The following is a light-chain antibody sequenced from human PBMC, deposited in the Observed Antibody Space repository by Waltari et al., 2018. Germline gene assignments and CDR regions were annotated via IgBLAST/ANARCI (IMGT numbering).Light chain of an antibody. CDR1: SSDVGAYYS. Sequence: QSALTQPASVSGSPGQSITISCTGTSSDVGAYYSVSWYQQHPGKAPQLIIYEVTRRPSGISVRFSGSKSDNTASLTIYGLQPEDEADYYCSSFTTRSTYAFGTGTKVTVL. J-gene: IGLJ1*01. V-gene: IGLV2-14*01. CDR3: SSFTTRSTYA. CDR2: EVT.